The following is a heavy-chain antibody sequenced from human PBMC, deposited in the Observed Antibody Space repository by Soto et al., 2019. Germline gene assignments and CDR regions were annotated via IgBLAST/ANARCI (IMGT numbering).Heavy chain of an antibody. Sequence: PSETLSLTCTVSGGSISSYYWSWIRQPPGKGLEWIGYIYYSGSTNYNPSLKSRVTISVDTSKNQFSLKLCSVTAADTAVYYCARDPRYYYDSSGYSKGFDPWGQGTLVTVSS. D-gene: IGHD3-22*01. V-gene: IGHV4-59*01. CDR2: IYYSGST. CDR3: ARDPRYYYDSSGYSKGFDP. J-gene: IGHJ5*02. CDR1: GGSISSYY.